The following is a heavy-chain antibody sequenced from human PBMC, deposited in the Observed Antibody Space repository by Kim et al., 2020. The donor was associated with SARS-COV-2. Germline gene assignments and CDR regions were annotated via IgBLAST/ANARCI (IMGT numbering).Heavy chain of an antibody. CDR3: ARDCGLRFLEWLGQQGSAFDI. V-gene: IGHV1-46*01. CDR2: INPSGGST. Sequence: ASVTVSCKASGYIFTSNYMNWVRQAPGQGLEWMGMINPSGGSTSYAQKFQGRVTMTRDTSTSTVYMELSSLRSEDTAVYYCARDCGLRFLEWLGQQGSAFDIWGQGTMVTVSS. J-gene: IGHJ3*02. CDR1: GYIFTSNY. D-gene: IGHD3-3*01.